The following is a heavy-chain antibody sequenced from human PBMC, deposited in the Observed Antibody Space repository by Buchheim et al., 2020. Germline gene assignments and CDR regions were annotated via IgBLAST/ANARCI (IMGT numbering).Heavy chain of an antibody. Sequence: QVQLQQWGAGLLKPSETLSLTCAVYGGSFSGYYWSWIRQPPGKGLEWIGEINHSGSTNYNPSLKSRVTISVDTSKNQFSLTLSSVTAADTAVYYCARGVRIAAVYHYYYFDYWGQGTL. D-gene: IGHD6-13*01. CDR2: INHSGST. V-gene: IGHV4-34*01. CDR1: GGSFSGYY. J-gene: IGHJ4*02. CDR3: ARGVRIAAVYHYYYFDY.